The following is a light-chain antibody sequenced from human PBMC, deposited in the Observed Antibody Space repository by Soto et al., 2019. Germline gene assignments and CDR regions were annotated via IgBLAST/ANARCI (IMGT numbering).Light chain of an antibody. CDR3: TSYAGSNTPYV. Sequence: ALTQPPSASGSPGQSVTISCTGTSSDVGGYDYVSWYQQHPGKAPKLMIFEVTKRPSGVPNRFSGSKSGNTASLTVSGLQAEDEADYYCTSYAGSNTPYVFGTGTKVTVL. J-gene: IGLJ1*01. V-gene: IGLV2-8*01. CDR2: EVT. CDR1: SSDVGGYDY.